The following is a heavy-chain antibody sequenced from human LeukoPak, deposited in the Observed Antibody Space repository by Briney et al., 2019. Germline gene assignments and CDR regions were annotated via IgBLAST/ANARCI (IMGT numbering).Heavy chain of an antibody. Sequence: ASVKVSCKASGYTFTSYAMHWVRQAPGQRLEWMGWINAGNGNTKYSQKFQGRVTITRDTSASTAYMELSSLRSEDTAVYYCARVPHSGCTYYTSAWYFDLWGRGTLVTVSS. CDR1: GYTFTSYA. V-gene: IGHV1-3*01. J-gene: IGHJ2*01. CDR3: ARVPHSGCTYYTSAWYFDL. CDR2: INAGNGNT. D-gene: IGHD1-26*01.